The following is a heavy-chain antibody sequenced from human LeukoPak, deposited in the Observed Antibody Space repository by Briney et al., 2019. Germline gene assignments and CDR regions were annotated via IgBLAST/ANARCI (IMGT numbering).Heavy chain of an antibody. Sequence: PSETLSLTCTVSGGSISSSSYYWGWIRQPPEKGLEWIGSIYYSGSTYYNPSLKSRVTISVDTSKNQFSLKLSSVTAADTAVYYCARSLMTLSDAFDIWGQGTMVTVSS. CDR3: ARSLMTLSDAFDI. V-gene: IGHV4-39*01. CDR2: IYYSGST. D-gene: IGHD2/OR15-2a*01. J-gene: IGHJ3*02. CDR1: GGSISSSSYY.